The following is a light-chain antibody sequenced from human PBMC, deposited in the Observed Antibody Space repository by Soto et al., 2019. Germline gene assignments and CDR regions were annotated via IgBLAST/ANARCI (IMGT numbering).Light chain of an antibody. CDR3: QQYKYWPLT. J-gene: IGKJ4*01. CDR2: GAS. V-gene: IGKV3-15*01. CDR1: QSVYDS. Sequence: EVVMTQSPVTLSVSPGERATLSCRASQSVYDSLAWYQQKPGQAPRLLIHGASNRATDIPARFSGSGSGTEFSLTINGLQSDDFAVYYCQQYKYWPLTFGGGTKVEIK.